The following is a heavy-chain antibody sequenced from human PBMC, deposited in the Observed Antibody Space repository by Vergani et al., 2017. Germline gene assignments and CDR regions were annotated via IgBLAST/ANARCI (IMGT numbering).Heavy chain of an antibody. CDR3: ARDFDSSGYNAFDI. V-gene: IGHV1-69*06. CDR1: GGTFSSYG. CDR2: IIPMFGTA. D-gene: IGHD3-22*01. Sequence: QVQLVQSGTEVKKPGSSVKVSCKASGGTFSSYGISWVRQAPGQGLEWMGGIIPMFGTANYAQKFQGRVTITADKSTSTAYMELSSLRSEDTAVYYCARDFDSSGYNAFDIWGQGTMVTGSS. J-gene: IGHJ3*02.